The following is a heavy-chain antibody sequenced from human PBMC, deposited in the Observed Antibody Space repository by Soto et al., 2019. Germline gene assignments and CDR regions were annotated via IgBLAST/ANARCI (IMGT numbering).Heavy chain of an antibody. CDR3: ASELLGDNWFDP. CDR1: GFTVSSNY. J-gene: IGHJ5*02. CDR2: IYSGGST. Sequence: GGSLRLSCAASGFTVSSNYMSWVHQAPGKGLEWVSVIYSGGSTYYADSVKGRFTISRDNSKNTLYLQMNSLRAEDTAVYYCASELLGDNWFDPWGQGTLVTVSS. V-gene: IGHV3-53*01. D-gene: IGHD3-16*01.